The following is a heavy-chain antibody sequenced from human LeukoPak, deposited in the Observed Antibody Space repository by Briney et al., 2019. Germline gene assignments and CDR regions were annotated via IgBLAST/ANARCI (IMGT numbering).Heavy chain of an antibody. CDR3: ARGYCSGGSCYYYYYYYYMDV. CDR1: GYTFTSYC. CDR2: INPSGGST. V-gene: IGHV1-46*01. J-gene: IGHJ6*03. D-gene: IGHD2-15*01. Sequence: ASVKVSCKASGYTFTSYCMHWVRQAPGQGLEWMGIINPSGGSTSYAQKFQGRVTMTRDTSTSTVYMELSSLRSEDTAVYYCARGYCSGGSCYYYYYYYYMDVWGKGTTVTVSS.